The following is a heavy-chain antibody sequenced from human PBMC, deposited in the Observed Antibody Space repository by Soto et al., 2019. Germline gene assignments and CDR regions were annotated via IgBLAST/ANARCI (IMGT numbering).Heavy chain of an antibody. CDR1: GYTFSTYY. CDR3: ARYDYYGYYFDY. D-gene: IGHD1-26*01. CDR2: INPIGGSA. J-gene: IGHJ4*02. V-gene: IGHV1-46*01. Sequence: ASVKVSCKASGYTFSTYYMHWVRQAPGQGYEWMGIINPIGGSATYAQKFQGRVTMTRDTSTTTVYMELSSLKSEDTAVYYCARYDYYGYYFDYWGQRTSVTGSS.